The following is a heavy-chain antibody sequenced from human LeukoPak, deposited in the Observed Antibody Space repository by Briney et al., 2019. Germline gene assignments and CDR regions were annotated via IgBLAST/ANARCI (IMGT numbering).Heavy chain of an antibody. V-gene: IGHV1-8*01. CDR2: MNPNSGNT. CDR3: AREVGYYGSGSYPADAFDI. J-gene: IGHJ3*02. D-gene: IGHD3-10*01. Sequence: ASVKVSCKASGYTFTSYDINWVRQATGQGLEWMGWMNPNSGNTGYAQKFQGRVTMTRNTSISKAHMELSSLRSEDTAVYYCAREVGYYGSGSYPADAFDIWGQGTMVTVSS. CDR1: GYTFTSYD.